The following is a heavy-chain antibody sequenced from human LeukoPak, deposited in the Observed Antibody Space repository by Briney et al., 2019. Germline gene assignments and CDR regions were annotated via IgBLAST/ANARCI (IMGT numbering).Heavy chain of an antibody. J-gene: IGHJ3*02. CDR2: ISSSSSYI. Sequence: GGSLRLSCAASGFTFSSYSMNWVRQAPGKGLEWVSSISSSSSYIYYADSVKGRFTISRDNSKNTLYLQMNSLRAEDTAVYYCAREEYPSRGAFDIWGQGTMVTVSS. D-gene: IGHD3-10*01. CDR3: AREEYPSRGAFDI. CDR1: GFTFSSYS. V-gene: IGHV3-21*01.